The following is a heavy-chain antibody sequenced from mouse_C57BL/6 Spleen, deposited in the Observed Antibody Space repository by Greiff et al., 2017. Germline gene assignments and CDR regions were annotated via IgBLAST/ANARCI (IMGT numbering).Heavy chain of an antibody. CDR1: GFTFSSYG. Sequence: DVKLVESGGDLVKPGGSLKLSCAASGFTFSSYGMSWVRQTPDKRLEWVATISSGGSYTYYPDSVTGRFTISRDNAKNTLYLQMSSRKSEDTAMYYCARQGEWFAYWGQGTLVTVSA. V-gene: IGHV5-6*02. J-gene: IGHJ3*01. CDR2: ISSGGSYT. CDR3: ARQGEWFAY.